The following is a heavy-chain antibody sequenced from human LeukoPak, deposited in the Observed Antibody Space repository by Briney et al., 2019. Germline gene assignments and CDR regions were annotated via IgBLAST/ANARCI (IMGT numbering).Heavy chain of an antibody. V-gene: IGHV3-21*06. Sequence: GGSLRLSCAASGFTFSNYAMSWVRQAPGKGLEWVSSINWGSNHIYYADAVQGRFTISRDNAKNSLYPQMNSLRAEDTAIYYCARDNSGWSRDYWGQGTLVTVSS. D-gene: IGHD6-19*01. CDR2: INWGSNHI. CDR1: GFTFSNYA. J-gene: IGHJ4*02. CDR3: ARDNSGWSRDY.